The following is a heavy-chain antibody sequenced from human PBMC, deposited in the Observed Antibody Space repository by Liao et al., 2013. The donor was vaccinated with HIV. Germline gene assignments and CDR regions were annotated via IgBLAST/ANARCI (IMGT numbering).Heavy chain of an antibody. CDR1: GGSISSYY. V-gene: IGHV4-4*07. Sequence: QVNLQESGPGLVKPSETLSLTCTVSGGSISSYYWSWIRQPAGKGLEWIGRISTSGSASYNPSLKSRVSMSWDSSRSRFSLNLNSVSAADTAVYYCASDFLTWGQGTLVTVSS. CDR2: ISTSGSA. J-gene: IGHJ4*02. CDR3: ASDFLT. D-gene: IGHD3-9*01.